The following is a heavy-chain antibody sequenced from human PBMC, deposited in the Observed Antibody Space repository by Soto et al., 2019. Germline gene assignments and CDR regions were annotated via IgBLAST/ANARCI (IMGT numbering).Heavy chain of an antibody. CDR1: GGSIRSSYW. V-gene: IGHV4-4*02. D-gene: IGHD3-22*01. Sequence: QVQLQESGPGLVKPSGTLSLTCAVSGGSIRSSYWWSWVRQPPGKGLEWIGEIYHSGNTNYNPSLKSRVTISVDKSKNQFSLKLRSVTAADTAVYYCARRRITMIVVVFDAFDIWCPGTMVTVSS. CDR2: IYHSGNT. J-gene: IGHJ3*02. CDR3: ARRRITMIVVVFDAFDI.